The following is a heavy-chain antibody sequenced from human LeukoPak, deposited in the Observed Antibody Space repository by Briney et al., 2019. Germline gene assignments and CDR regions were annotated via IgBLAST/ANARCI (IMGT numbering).Heavy chain of an antibody. V-gene: IGHV4-34*01. CDR2: INHSGST. D-gene: IGHD3-9*01. CDR1: GGSFSGYY. J-gene: IGHJ4*02. CDR3: ARDRGRYYFDY. Sequence: SETLSLTCAVYGGSFSGYYWSWICQPPGKGLEWIGEINHSGSTNYNPSLKSRVTISVDTSKNQFSLKLSSVTAADTAVYYCARDRGRYYFDYWGQGILVTVSS.